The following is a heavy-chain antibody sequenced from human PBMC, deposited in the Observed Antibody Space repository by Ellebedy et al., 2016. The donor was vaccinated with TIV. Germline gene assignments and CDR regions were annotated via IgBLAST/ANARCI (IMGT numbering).Heavy chain of an antibody. CDR2: INKDGSEK. D-gene: IGHD2-2*01. CDR1: GFTFSGYW. CDR3: ARDVPSSTYDF. J-gene: IGHJ4*02. Sequence: GESLKISCAVSGFTFSGYWMSWVRQAPGKGLAWVGNINKDGSEKYYAASVKGRFTISRDNAQNSCYLEMNSLRGEDTAIYYWARDVPSSTYDFWGQGILVTVSS. V-gene: IGHV3-7*01.